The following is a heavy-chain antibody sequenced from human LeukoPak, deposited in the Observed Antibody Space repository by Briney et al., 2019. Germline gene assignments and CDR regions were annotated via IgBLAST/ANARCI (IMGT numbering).Heavy chain of an antibody. V-gene: IGHV1-18*01. CDR2: ISAYNGNT. D-gene: IGHD6-6*01. CDR1: GYTFTSYG. J-gene: IGHJ5*02. CDR3: ARGRRIAARPRPAYNWFDP. Sequence: ASVKVSCKASGYTFTSYGISWVRQAPGQGLEWMGWISAYNGNTNYAQKLQGRVTMTTDTSTSTAYMELSSLRSEDTAVYYCARGRRIAARPRPAYNWFDPWGQGTLVTVSS.